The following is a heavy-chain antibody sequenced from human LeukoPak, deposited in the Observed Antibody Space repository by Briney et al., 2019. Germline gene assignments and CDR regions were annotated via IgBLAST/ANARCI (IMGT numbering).Heavy chain of an antibody. CDR3: ARLKIDGTHFDY. D-gene: IGHD3-9*01. Sequence: PGGSLRLSCAASGFTVSNNYMSWVRQTPGKGLEWVSVIYVSGSAYYADSVKGRFTISGDSSKNTLYLQMNSLRAEDTAVYYCARLKIDGTHFDYWGQGTLVTVSS. CDR1: GFTVSNNY. CDR2: IYVSGSA. J-gene: IGHJ4*02. V-gene: IGHV3-53*01.